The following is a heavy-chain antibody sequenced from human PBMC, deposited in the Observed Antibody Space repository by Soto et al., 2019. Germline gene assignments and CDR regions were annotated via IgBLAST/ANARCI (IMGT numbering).Heavy chain of an antibody. J-gene: IGHJ4*02. CDR1: GFTFRTYS. V-gene: IGHV3-21*01. D-gene: IGHD5-18*01. Sequence: EVQLVESGGGLVKPGGSLRLSCAASGFTFRTYSMNWVRQAPGKGLEWVSCISSGSSSIFYRDSLKGRFTISRDNDKNSRYLQMDSLRAEDTAIYYCVRDVGRTQRSPEFDYWGQGTLVIVSS. CDR2: ISSGSSSI. CDR3: VRDVGRTQRSPEFDY.